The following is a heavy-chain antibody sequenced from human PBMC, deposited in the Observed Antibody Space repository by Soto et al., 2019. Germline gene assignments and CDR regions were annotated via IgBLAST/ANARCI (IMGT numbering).Heavy chain of an antibody. CDR2: MNPNSGNT. J-gene: IGHJ4*02. CDR1: GYTFTRYD. D-gene: IGHD2-15*01. V-gene: IGHV1-8*01. Sequence: ASVKVSCKASGYTFTRYDINWVRQATGQGLEWMGWMNPNSGNTGYAQKFQGRVTMTRDTSISTAYMELSSLRSEDTAVYYCARSAPGYCSGGSCYTYWGQGNLVTVSS. CDR3: ARSAPGYCSGGSCYTY.